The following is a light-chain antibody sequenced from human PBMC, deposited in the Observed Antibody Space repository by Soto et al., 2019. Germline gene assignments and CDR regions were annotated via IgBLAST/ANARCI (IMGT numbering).Light chain of an antibody. CDR3: QQYNGYPYT. Sequence: DIQMTQSPSTLSTSVGDRVTITCRASQSISNWLAWYQQKPGKAPNLLIYDASSLESGVPSRFSGSGSGTEFTLNISSLQPDDFATSYCQQYNGYPYTFGQGTKLESK. CDR1: QSISNW. J-gene: IGKJ2*01. V-gene: IGKV1-5*01. CDR2: DAS.